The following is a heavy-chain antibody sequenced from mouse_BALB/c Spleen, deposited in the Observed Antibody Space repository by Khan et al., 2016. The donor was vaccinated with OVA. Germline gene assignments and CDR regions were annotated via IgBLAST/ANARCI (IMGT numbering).Heavy chain of an antibody. CDR1: GFTFSNYW. Sequence: EVKLEGSGGGLVQPGGSMKLSCGASGFTFSNYWMNWVRQSPEKGLEWVAEIRLKSNNYATHYAESVKGRFTISRDDSKSSVYLQMNNLRAEDTGIYYCTRPYGAYWGQGTLVTVSA. D-gene: IGHD1-1*02. V-gene: IGHV6-6*02. CDR3: TRPYGAY. J-gene: IGHJ3*01. CDR2: IRLKSNNYAT.